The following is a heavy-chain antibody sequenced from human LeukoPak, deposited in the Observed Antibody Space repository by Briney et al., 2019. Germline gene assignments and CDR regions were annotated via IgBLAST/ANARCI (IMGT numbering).Heavy chain of an antibody. CDR2: INPNSGGT. CDR1: GYTFTGYY. CDR3: ARDPTRGYDFWSGYYEGGDY. V-gene: IGHV1-2*02. D-gene: IGHD3-3*01. J-gene: IGHJ4*02. Sequence: ASVKVSCKASGYTFTGYYMRWVRQAPGQGLEWMGWINPNSGGTNYAQKFQGRVTMTRDTSISTTYMELSRLRSDDTAVYYCARDPTRGYDFWSGYYEGGDYWGQGTLVTVSS.